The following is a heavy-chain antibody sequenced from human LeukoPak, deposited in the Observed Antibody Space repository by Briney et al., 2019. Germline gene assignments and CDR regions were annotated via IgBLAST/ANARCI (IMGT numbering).Heavy chain of an antibody. CDR1: GFTFSSYS. D-gene: IGHD3-3*01. V-gene: IGHV3-48*01. Sequence: GGSLRLSCAASGFTFSSYSLNRVRQAPGKGLEWVSYISPSSSSTYYADSVKGRFTISRDNARNSLYLQMNSLSTEDTALYYCARDAASGNNWFDPWGQGTLVTVSS. CDR3: ARDAASGNNWFDP. J-gene: IGHJ5*02. CDR2: ISPSSSST.